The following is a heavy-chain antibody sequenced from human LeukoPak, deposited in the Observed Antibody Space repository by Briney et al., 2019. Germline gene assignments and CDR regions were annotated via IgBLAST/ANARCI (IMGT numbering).Heavy chain of an antibody. V-gene: IGHV4-59*12. CDR2: IYYSGST. CDR3: ARVLVHDASGYHYYFDN. D-gene: IGHD3-22*01. Sequence: SETLSLTCTVSGGSISSYYWSWIRQPPGKGLEWIGYIYYSGSTNYNPSLKSRVTISVDTSKNQFSLKLNSVTAADTAVYFCARVLVHDASGYHYYFDNWGQGTLVTVSS. J-gene: IGHJ4*02. CDR1: GGSISSYY.